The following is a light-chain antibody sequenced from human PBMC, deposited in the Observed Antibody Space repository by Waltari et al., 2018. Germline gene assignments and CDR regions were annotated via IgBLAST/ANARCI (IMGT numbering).Light chain of an antibody. J-gene: IGLJ3*02. CDR3: AAWDDSLKGGWV. CDR1: SSNIGSNT. Sequence: PSLTHSAGQRVTISCSGSSSNIGSNTVNWYQQLPGTAPKLLIYSNNQRPSGVPDRFAGCKAGTSASLAISGLQSEDEADDYCAAWDDSLKGGWVFGGGTKLTVL. CDR2: SNN. V-gene: IGLV1-44*01.